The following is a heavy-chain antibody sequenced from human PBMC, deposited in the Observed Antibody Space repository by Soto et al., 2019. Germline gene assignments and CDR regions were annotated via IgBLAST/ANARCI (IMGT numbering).Heavy chain of an antibody. CDR3: AREGIVVVVAAPSY. D-gene: IGHD2-15*01. CDR2: ISYDGSNK. V-gene: IGHV3-30-3*01. CDR1: GFTFSSYA. Sequence: QVQLVESGGGVVQPGRSLRLSCAASGFTFSSYAMHWVRQAPGKGLEWVAVISYDGSNKYYADSVKGRFTISRDNSKNTLYLQMNSLRAEDTAVYYCAREGIVVVVAAPSYWGQGTLVTVSS. J-gene: IGHJ4*02.